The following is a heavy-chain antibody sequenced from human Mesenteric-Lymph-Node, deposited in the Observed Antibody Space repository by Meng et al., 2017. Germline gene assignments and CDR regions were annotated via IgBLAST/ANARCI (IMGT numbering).Heavy chain of an antibody. V-gene: IGHV4-30-4*01. D-gene: IGHD2-2*01. CDR1: GGSISSGDYY. CDR2: IYYSGST. Sequence: QLHQQESGPGLVKPSTPLSLTCTVSGGSISSGDYYWSWIRQPPGKGLELIGHIYYSGSTSYNPSLKSRVTISVDTSKNQFSLKLSSVTAADTAVYFCARGELLWDYWGQGTLVTVSS. CDR3: ARGELLWDY. J-gene: IGHJ4*02.